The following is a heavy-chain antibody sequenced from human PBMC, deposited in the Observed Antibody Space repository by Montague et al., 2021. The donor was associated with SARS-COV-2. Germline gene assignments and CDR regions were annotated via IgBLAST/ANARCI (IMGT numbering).Heavy chain of an antibody. V-gene: IGHV4-61*08. J-gene: IGHJ3*02. CDR3: ATEMPAYDVFDI. CDR1: GGSVTSGDYY. CDR2: IYNTGRT. D-gene: IGHD2-2*01. Sequence: SETLSLTCTVSGGSVTSGDYYWTWIRQPPGKGLGWIGYIYNTGRTNYNPSLKSRVTISMDTSKNQFSLKVDSVSAADTAAYYCATEMPAYDVFDIWGQGTMVTVSS.